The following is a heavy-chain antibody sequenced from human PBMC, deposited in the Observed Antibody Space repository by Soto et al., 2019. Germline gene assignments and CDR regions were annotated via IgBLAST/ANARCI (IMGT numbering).Heavy chain of an antibody. CDR1: GGSISTVDYW. CDR3: ARGPSXXKVDS. CDR2: IYDGGRT. J-gene: IGHJ4*02. V-gene: IGHV4-30-4*01. Sequence: QVQLQESGPGLVKPSQTLSLTCTVSGGSISTVDYWWSWIRQSPDMGLEWIGHIYDGGRTYNNPSLESRVTMXVXXXXXXXXXXXXXXXXXXXXXXXCARGPSXXKVDSWGQGTLVTVSS.